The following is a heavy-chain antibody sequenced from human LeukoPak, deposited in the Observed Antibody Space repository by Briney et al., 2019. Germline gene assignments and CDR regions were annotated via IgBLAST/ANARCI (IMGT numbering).Heavy chain of an antibody. Sequence: GGSLRLSCAASGFTFDDYAMHWARQAPGKGLEWVSGISWNSGSIGYADSVKGRFTISRDNAKNSLYLQMNSLRAEDTALYYCAKATKQWLVRVYFDYWGQGTLVTVSS. V-gene: IGHV3-9*01. CDR2: ISWNSGSI. D-gene: IGHD6-19*01. CDR1: GFTFDDYA. J-gene: IGHJ4*02. CDR3: AKATKQWLVRVYFDY.